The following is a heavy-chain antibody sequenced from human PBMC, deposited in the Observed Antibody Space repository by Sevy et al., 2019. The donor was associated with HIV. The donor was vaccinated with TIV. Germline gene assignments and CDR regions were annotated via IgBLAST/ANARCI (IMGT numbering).Heavy chain of an antibody. CDR1: GFTFINYA. Sequence: GGSLRLSCAASGFTFINYAMTWVRQAPGKGLEWVSSIYPNGDVTFYAESVKGRFIISRDSSKNTLFLQMNSLRAEDTAVYYCAKDFCRTDNCADLFDYWGQGTLVTFSS. D-gene: IGHD1-20*01. CDR2: IYPNGDVT. V-gene: IGHV3-23*01. J-gene: IGHJ4*02. CDR3: AKDFCRTDNCADLFDY.